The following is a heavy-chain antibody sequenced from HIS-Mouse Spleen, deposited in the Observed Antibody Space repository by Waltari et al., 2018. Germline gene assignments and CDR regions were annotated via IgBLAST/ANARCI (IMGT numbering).Heavy chain of an antibody. D-gene: IGHD2-2*02. V-gene: IGHV1-2*02. J-gene: IGHJ4*02. CDR1: GYTFTGYY. CDR2: NNPTSGGT. CDR3: ARYNALYRLYYFDY. Sequence: QVQLVQSGAEVKKPGASVKVSCKASGYTFTGYYMHWVRQAPGQGLEWVGWNNPTSGGTNYEQKFQGRVTMTRDTSISTAYMELSRLRSDDTAVYYCARYNALYRLYYFDYWGQGTLVTVSS.